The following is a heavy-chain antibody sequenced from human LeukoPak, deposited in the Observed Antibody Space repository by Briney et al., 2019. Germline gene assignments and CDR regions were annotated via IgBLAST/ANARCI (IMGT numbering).Heavy chain of an antibody. V-gene: IGHV3-23*01. CDR1: GFTFSSYA. D-gene: IGHD3-10*01. CDR2: ISGSGGST. CDR3: ARIGVRSVIIFGVFDY. J-gene: IGHJ4*02. Sequence: GGSLRLSCAASGFTFSSYAMSWVRQAPGKGLEWVSAISGSGGSTYYADSVKGRFTISRDNSKNTLYLQMNSLRAEDTAVYYCARIGVRSVIIFGVFDYWGQGIRVTVSS.